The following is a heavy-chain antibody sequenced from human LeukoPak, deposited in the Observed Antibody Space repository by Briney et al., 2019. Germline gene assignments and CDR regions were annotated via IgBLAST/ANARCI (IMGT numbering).Heavy chain of an antibody. D-gene: IGHD4-17*01. CDR3: ARVIGSYGDYWFDP. CDR2: INPSGGST. V-gene: IGHV1-46*01. Sequence: ASVKVSCKXSGYTFTSDYMHWVQQAPGQGLEWMGIINPSGGSTSYAQKFQGRVTMTRNTSISTAYMELSSLRSEDTAVYYCARVIGSYGDYWFDPWGQGTLVTVSS. CDR1: GYTFTSDY. J-gene: IGHJ5*02.